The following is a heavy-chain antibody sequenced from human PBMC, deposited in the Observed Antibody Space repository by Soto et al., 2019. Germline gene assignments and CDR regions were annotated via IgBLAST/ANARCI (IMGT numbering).Heavy chain of an antibody. J-gene: IGHJ2*01. V-gene: IGHV3-21*01. CDR1: GFTFSSYS. Sequence: EVQLVESGGGLVKPGGSLRLSCAASGFTFSSYSMNWVRQAPGKGLEWVSSISSSSSYIYYADSVKGRFTISKDNAKNSLYLQMNSLRAGETAVYSCARDVLGIAASPGSFDLWGRGTLVTVSS. D-gene: IGHD6-25*01. CDR3: ARDVLGIAASPGSFDL. CDR2: ISSSSSYI.